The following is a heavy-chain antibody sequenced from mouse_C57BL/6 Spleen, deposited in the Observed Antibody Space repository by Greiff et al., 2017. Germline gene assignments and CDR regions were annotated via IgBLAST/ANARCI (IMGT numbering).Heavy chain of an antibody. CDR3: ARRGYSPLDY. D-gene: IGHD2-12*01. CDR2: RYPGDGDT. V-gene: IGHV1-82*01. Sequence: VHLVESGPELVKPGASVKISCKASGYAFSGSWMNWVKQRPGKGLEWIGRRYPGDGDTNYNGKFKGKATLTADKSASTAYMQLSSLTSEDSAVYFCARRGYSPLDYWGQGTTLTVSS. CDR1: GYAFSGSW. J-gene: IGHJ2*01.